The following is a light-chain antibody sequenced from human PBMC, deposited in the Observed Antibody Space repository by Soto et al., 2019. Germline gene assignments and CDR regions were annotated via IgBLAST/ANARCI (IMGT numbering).Light chain of an antibody. J-gene: IGKJ1*01. CDR2: DAS. Sequence: IVLSQSPATISLSPEERATLSCRASQSVSSYLAWYQQKPGQAPRLLIYDASNRATGIPARFSGSGSGTDFTLTVSSLEPEDFAVYYCQQRGNWTFGQGTKV. CDR1: QSVSSY. V-gene: IGKV3-11*01. CDR3: QQRGNWT.